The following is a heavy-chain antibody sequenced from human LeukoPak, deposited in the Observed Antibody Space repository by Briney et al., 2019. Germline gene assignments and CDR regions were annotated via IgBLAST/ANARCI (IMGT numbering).Heavy chain of an antibody. J-gene: IGHJ4*02. CDR3: ARDSDYGDYVVY. Sequence: SETLSHTCTVSGGSISSGSHYWSWIRQPAGKPLEWIGRVYTSGSTDYNPSLKSRVAISVDTSKNQFSLKLSSVTAADTAVYYCARDSDYGDYVVYWRQGTLVTVSS. D-gene: IGHD4-17*01. CDR2: VYTSGST. V-gene: IGHV4-61*02. CDR1: GGSISSGSHY.